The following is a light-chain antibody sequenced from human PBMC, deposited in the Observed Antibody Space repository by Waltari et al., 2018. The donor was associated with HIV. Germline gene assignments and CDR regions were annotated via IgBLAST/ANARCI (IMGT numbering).Light chain of an antibody. CDR2: ADR. CDR3: QVCDSSRDHVV. CDR1: NIGSKT. Sequence: SYVLTQPPSVSVAPGQTARITCGGNNIGSKTVHWYQRMPGQAPVLVVYADRDRPSGIPERFSGSNSGNTATLTISRVEAGDEADYFCQVCDSSRDHVVFGGGTTLTVL. J-gene: IGLJ2*01. V-gene: IGLV3-21*02.